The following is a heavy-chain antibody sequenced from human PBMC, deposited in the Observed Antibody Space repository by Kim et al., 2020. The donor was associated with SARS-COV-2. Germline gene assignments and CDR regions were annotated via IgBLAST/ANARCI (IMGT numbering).Heavy chain of an antibody. V-gene: IGHV4-59*01. Sequence: SETLSLTCTVSGGSISSYYWSWIRQPPGKGLEWIGYIYYSGSTNYNPSLKSRVTISVDTSKNQFSLKLSSVTAADTAVYYCASAYGTALDYWGQGTLVTV. CDR2: IYYSGST. J-gene: IGHJ4*02. D-gene: IGHD4-17*01. CDR3: ASAYGTALDY. CDR1: GGSISSYY.